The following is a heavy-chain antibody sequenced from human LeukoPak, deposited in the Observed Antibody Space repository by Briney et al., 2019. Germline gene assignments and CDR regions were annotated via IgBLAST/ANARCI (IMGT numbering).Heavy chain of an antibody. D-gene: IGHD2-15*01. CDR3: ARDGDIVVVVAATTNYYYYGMDV. V-gene: IGHV4-39*07. J-gene: IGHJ6*02. Sequence: PSETLSLTCTVSGGSVSSSTYYWGWIRQPPGKGLEWIGSIHYSGNTFFNPSLKSRVTISVDTSKNQFSLKVRSVTAADTAVYYCARDGDIVVVVAATTNYYYYGMDVWGQGTTVTVSS. CDR2: IHYSGNT. CDR1: GGSVSSSTYY.